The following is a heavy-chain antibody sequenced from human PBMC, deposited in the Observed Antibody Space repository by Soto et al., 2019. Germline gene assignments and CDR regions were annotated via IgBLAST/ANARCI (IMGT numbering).Heavy chain of an antibody. CDR2: INHSGNA. V-gene: IGHV4-39*01. CDR1: GGSISSGGYY. CDR3: ARGRQFGGSYASYYYYGMDV. J-gene: IGHJ6*02. D-gene: IGHD1-26*01. Sequence: SETLSLTCTVSGGSISSGGYYWSWIRQHPGKGLEWIGEINHSGNANYNPSLKSRVTISVDTSKNQISLKLSSVTAADAAVYYCARGRQFGGSYASYYYYGMDVWGQGTTVTVTS.